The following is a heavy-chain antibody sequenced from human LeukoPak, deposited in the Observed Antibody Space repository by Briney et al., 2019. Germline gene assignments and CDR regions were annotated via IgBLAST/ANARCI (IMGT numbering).Heavy chain of an antibody. CDR3: ARDYGGNYFDY. CDR1: GYTFTRYD. J-gene: IGHJ4*02. D-gene: IGHD4-23*01. CDR2: INPSGGST. V-gene: IGHV1-46*01. Sequence: ASVKVSCKASGYTFTRYDINWVRQAPGQGLEWMGIINPSGGSTSYAQKFQGRVTMTRDTSTSTVYMELSSLRSEDTAVYYCARDYGGNYFDYWGQGTLVTVSS.